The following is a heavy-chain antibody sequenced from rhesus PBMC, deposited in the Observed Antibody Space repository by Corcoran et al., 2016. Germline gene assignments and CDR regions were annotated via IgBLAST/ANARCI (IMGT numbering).Heavy chain of an antibody. J-gene: IGHJ4*01. CDR2: INPKTGGT. V-gene: IGHV1-138*01. CDR1: GYTLTDYY. Sequence: QVQLVQSGAEVKKPGSSVKVSCKAAGYTLTDYYTHWVRQAPGQGREGMREINPKTGGTKYAPKFQGRDTMTRDTSTGTAYMELSSLRSEDTAVSYCERVGWLVYWGQGVLVTVSS. D-gene: IGHD2-21*01. CDR3: ERVGWLVY.